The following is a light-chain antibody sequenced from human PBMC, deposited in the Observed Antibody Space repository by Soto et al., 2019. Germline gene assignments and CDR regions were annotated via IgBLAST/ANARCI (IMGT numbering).Light chain of an antibody. CDR2: GNS. Sequence: QSALTQPPSVSGAPGQRVTISCTGSSSNIGAGYDVHWYQQLPGTAPKLLIYGNSNRPSGVPDRSSGSKSGTSASLAITGLQAEDEADYYCQSYDSSLSGPNVFGTGTKVTVL. CDR1: SSNIGAGYD. V-gene: IGLV1-40*01. CDR3: QSYDSSLSGPNV. J-gene: IGLJ1*01.